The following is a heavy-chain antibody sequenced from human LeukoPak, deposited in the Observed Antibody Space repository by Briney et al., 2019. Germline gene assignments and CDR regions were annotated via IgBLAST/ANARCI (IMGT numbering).Heavy chain of an antibody. CDR3: ARGQKYGSGSAPDY. Sequence: SQTLSLTCAVSGGSISSDGYSWSWIRQPPGKGLEWIGYIYHSGSTYYNPSLKSRVTISVDRSKNQFSLKLSSVTAADTAVYYCARGQKYGSGSAPDYWGQGTLVTVSS. J-gene: IGHJ4*02. CDR1: GGSISSDGYS. V-gene: IGHV4-30-2*01. CDR2: IYHSGST. D-gene: IGHD3-10*01.